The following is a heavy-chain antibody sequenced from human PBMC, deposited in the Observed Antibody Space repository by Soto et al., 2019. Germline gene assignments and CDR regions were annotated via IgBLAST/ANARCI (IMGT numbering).Heavy chain of an antibody. V-gene: IGHV3-23*01. J-gene: IGHJ4*02. CDR3: ASTVTGRYGDPSAFDY. Sequence: EVQLLESGGGLVRPGGSIRLSCAASGFTFSDSAMYWVRLAPGKGLEWVATITGRGGGTYYAGSVKGRFTISRDNSKNTLYLQINSPRLEDTAVYFCASTVTGRYGDPSAFDYWGQGTVVAVSS. CDR1: GFTFSDSA. D-gene: IGHD4-17*01. CDR2: ITGRGGGT.